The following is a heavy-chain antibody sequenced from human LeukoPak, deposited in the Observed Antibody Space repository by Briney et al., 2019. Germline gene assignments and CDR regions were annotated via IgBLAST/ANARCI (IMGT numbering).Heavy chain of an antibody. Sequence: SQTLSLTCAISGDSVSSNSAAWNWVRLSPSRGLEWLGRTYYRSKWYSHYSVSVRSRITINPDTSRNQFSLQLNSVTPEDTAVYYCASVYSSGWYFDYWGQGTLVTVSS. V-gene: IGHV6-1*01. D-gene: IGHD6-19*01. CDR2: TYYRSKWYS. J-gene: IGHJ4*02. CDR3: ASVYSSGWYFDY. CDR1: GDSVSSNSAA.